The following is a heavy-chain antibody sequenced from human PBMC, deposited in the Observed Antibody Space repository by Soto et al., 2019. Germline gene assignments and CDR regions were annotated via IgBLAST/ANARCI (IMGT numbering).Heavy chain of an antibody. CDR2: INAGNGNT. CDR1: GYTFTSYA. J-gene: IGHJ4*02. CDR3: SRVDPGETSPFDH. D-gene: IGHD3-10*01. Sequence: GASVKVSCKASGYTFTSYAMHWVRQAPRQRLEWMGWINAGNGNTKYSQKFQGRVTITRDTSTSTVYMEVSSLRSEDTAVYYCSRVDPGETSPFDHWGQGTLVTVSS. V-gene: IGHV1-3*01.